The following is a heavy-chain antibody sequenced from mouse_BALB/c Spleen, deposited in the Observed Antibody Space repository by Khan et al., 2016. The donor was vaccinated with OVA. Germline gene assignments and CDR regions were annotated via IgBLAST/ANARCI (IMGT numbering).Heavy chain of an antibody. V-gene: IGHV5-17*02. J-gene: IGHJ2*01. CDR2: ISGDSNTI. D-gene: IGHD1-1*01. CDR3: AASYFYGYYFDY. CDR1: GFTFSSYG. Sequence: EVQGVESGGGLVQPGGSRKLSCAASGFTFSSYGMHWVRQAPEKGLEWIAYISGDSNTIYYADTVKGRFTISRDNPMNTLFLQMTSLMSEDTARYYCAASYFYGYYFDYWGPGTPLTVSS.